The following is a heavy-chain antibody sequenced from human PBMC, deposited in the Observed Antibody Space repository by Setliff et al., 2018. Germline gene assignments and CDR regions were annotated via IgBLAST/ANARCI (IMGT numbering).Heavy chain of an antibody. D-gene: IGHD3-22*01. CDR2: VIPLLETT. J-gene: IGHJ4*02. CDR3: ARIGPSMIVLDIGGHDF. Sequence: GASVKVSCKASGDTFSTYALSWVRQAPGQGLEWMGGVIPLLETTKYAQKFQGRVTITADNSTSTGYMELSSLRSEDTAMYYCARIGPSMIVLDIGGHDFWGQGTLVTVSS. V-gene: IGHV1-69*06. CDR1: GDTFSTYA.